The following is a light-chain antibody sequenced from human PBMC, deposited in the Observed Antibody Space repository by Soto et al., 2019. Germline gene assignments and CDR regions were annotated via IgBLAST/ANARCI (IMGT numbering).Light chain of an antibody. CDR1: QSVSSSY. Sequence: EIVLTQSPGTLSLSPGERATLSCRASQSVSSSYLAWYQQKPGQAPRLLIYVASSRATGIPDRFSGSGSGTDFTLTISRLEPEDVAVYYCQQYSSPPRTFGKGTKVDI. V-gene: IGKV3-20*01. J-gene: IGKJ1*01. CDR2: VAS. CDR3: QQYSSPPRT.